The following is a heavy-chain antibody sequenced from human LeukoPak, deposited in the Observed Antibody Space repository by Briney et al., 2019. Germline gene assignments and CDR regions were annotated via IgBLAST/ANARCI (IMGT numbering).Heavy chain of an antibody. CDR1: GGSFSGYY. J-gene: IGHJ4*02. Sequence: SSETLSLTCAVYGGSFSGYYWSWIRQPPGKGLEWIGEINHSGSTNYNPSLKSRVTISVDTSKNQFSLKLSSVTAADTAVYYCARHVYDFWSGYYHYFTTGAREPWSPSPQ. V-gene: IGHV4-34*01. CDR2: INHSGST. CDR3: ARHVYDFWSGYYHYFTT. D-gene: IGHD3-3*01.